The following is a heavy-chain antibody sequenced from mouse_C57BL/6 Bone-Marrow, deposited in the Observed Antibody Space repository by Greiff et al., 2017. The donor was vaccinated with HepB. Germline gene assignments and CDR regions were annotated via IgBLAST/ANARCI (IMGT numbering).Heavy chain of an antibody. D-gene: IGHD1-1*01. CDR3: AREDGSSYAYAMDY. V-gene: IGHV1-7*01. CDR2: INPSSGYT. J-gene: IGHJ4*01. CDR1: GYTFTSYW. Sequence: QVQLQQSGAELAKPGASVTLSCKASGYTFTSYWMHWVKQRPGPGLEWIGYINPSSGYTKYNQKFKDKATLSADKSSSTAYMQLSSLTYEDSAVYYCAREDGSSYAYAMDYWGQGTSVTVSS.